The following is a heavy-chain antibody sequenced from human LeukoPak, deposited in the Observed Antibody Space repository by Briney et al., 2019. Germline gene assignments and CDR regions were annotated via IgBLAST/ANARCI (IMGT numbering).Heavy chain of an antibody. J-gene: IGHJ1*01. D-gene: IGHD5-12*01. V-gene: IGHV1-2*02. CDR2: IDPYTGNT. Sequence: GASVKVSCKASGYNFVGYYLHWVRQAPGQGLEWMAWIDPYTGNTHYAQKVQGRISVTMDRSLSTTYMELNWLTSDETALYYCAREYSASEHWGQGTLVTVSS. CDR3: AREYSASEH. CDR1: GYNFVGYY.